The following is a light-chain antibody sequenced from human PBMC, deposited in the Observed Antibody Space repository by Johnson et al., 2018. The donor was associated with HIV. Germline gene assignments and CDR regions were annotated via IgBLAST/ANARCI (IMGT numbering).Light chain of an antibody. Sequence: QSVLTQPPSVSAAPGQKVTISCSGSSSNIGDNFVSWYQQLPGRAPKLLIYENNKRPSGIPDRFSGSKSGTSASLGITGLQPGDEADYYCGTWDSRLSDYVFGTGTKVTVL. CDR1: SSNIGDNF. V-gene: IGLV1-51*02. CDR2: ENN. CDR3: GTWDSRLSDYV. J-gene: IGLJ1*01.